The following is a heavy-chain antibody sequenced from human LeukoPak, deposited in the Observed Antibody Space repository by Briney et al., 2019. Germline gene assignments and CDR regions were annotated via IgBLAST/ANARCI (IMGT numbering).Heavy chain of an antibody. V-gene: IGHV3-64*01. CDR1: GFTSSSYA. Sequence: GGSLRLSCAASGFTSSSYAMHWVRQAPGKGLEYVSAISSNGGSTYYANSVKGRFTISRDNSKNTLYLQMGSLRAEDMAVYYCARGGYDILTGYKNWGQGTLVTVSS. D-gene: IGHD3-9*01. J-gene: IGHJ4*02. CDR3: ARGGYDILTGYKN. CDR2: ISSNGGST.